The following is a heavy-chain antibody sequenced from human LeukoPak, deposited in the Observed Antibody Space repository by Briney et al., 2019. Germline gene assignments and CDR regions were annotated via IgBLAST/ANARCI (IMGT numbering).Heavy chain of an antibody. J-gene: IGHJ3*02. CDR2: IRDKANSYTT. CDR3: TPNYYDSSLDAFDI. V-gene: IGHV3-73*01. Sequence: GGSLKLSCAASGFTFSGSAMHWVRQASGKGLEWVGRIRDKANSYTTAYAASVRGRFTISRDDSKNTAYLQMNSLKTEDTAVYYCTPNYYDSSLDAFDIWGQGTMVTVSS. CDR1: GFTFSGSA. D-gene: IGHD3-22*01.